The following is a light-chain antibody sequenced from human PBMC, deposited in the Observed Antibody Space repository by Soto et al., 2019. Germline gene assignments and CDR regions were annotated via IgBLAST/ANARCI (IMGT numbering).Light chain of an antibody. CDR1: SSDVGAVNH. J-gene: IGLJ1*01. CDR3: CSYAAGNTYV. Sequence: QSALTQPASVSGSPGQSITISCTGTSSDVGAVNHVSWYQQHPGKAPKLMIFEVSKWPSGVSNRFSGSKSGNTASLTISGLQAEDEADYYCCSYAAGNTYVFGAGTKVTV. CDR2: EVS. V-gene: IGLV2-23*02.